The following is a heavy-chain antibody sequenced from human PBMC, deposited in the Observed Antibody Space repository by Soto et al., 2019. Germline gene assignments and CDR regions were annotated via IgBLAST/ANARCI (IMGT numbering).Heavy chain of an antibody. CDR2: ISGRGGTT. CDR3: AKAGQWLPYYFDY. D-gene: IGHD6-19*01. CDR1: GFTFSTYA. V-gene: IGHV3-23*01. J-gene: IGHJ4*02. Sequence: EVQLLESGGGLVQPGGSLRLSCAASGFTFSTYAMTWVRQAPGRGLERVSSISGRGGTTYYAASVKGRFTISRDNSKNPLFLQMNSLRADDTAVYYCAKAGQWLPYYFDYWGQGILVTVSS.